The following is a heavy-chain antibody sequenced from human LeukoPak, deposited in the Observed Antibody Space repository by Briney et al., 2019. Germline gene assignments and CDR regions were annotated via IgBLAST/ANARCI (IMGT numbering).Heavy chain of an antibody. CDR3: ARDKEEGATKFDH. J-gene: IGHJ4*02. D-gene: IGHD1-26*01. CDR2: IKQDGGEE. Sequence: GGSLRLSCAASGFTFNKYWMSWVCQAPGKGPEWVANIKQDGGEEYYLDSVKGRFTISRDNAKSSLYLQMTSLGTEDTAVYYCARDKEEGATKFDHWGLGALVTVSS. CDR1: GFTFNKYW. V-gene: IGHV3-7*03.